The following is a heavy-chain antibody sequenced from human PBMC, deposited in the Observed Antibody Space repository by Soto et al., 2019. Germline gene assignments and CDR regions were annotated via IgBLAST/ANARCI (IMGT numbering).Heavy chain of an antibody. CDR3: AREVRVVVVTDAFDI. Sequence: EVQLVESVGGLVQPGGSLRLSCAASGFTFSSDWMSWVRQAPGKGLEWVANIKQDGSEKYYVDSVKGRFTISRDNAKNSLYLQMNSLRAEDTAVYYCAREVRVVVVTDAFDIWGQGTMVTVSS. J-gene: IGHJ3*02. CDR2: IKQDGSEK. D-gene: IGHD3-22*01. CDR1: GFTFSSDW. V-gene: IGHV3-7*01.